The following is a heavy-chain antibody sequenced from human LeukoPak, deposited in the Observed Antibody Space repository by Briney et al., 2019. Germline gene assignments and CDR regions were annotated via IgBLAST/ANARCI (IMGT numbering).Heavy chain of an antibody. CDR1: GFTFSSYW. D-gene: IGHD2-15*01. CDR3: TGVSGVVYYDFMDV. J-gene: IGHJ6*03. CDR2: INSDGSST. V-gene: IGHV3-74*01. Sequence: PGGSLRLSCAASGFTFSSYWMHWVRQAPGKGLVWVSRINSDGSSTSYADSVKGRFTISRDNANNSVYLQMNSLRVEDTAVYYCTGVSGVVYYDFMDVWGKGTTVTVSS.